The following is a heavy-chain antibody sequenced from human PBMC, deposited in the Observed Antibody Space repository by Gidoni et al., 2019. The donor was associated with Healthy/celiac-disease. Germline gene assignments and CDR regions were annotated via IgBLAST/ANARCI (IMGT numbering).Heavy chain of an antibody. CDR2: ISGSGGST. J-gene: IGHJ4*02. Sequence: EVQLLESGGGLVQPGGSLRLSCAASGSTFSSYAMSWVRQAPGKGLEWVSAISGSGGSTYYADSVKGRFTISRDNSKNTLYLQMNSLRAEDTAVYYCAKDSYYDFWSGYHDYWGQGTLVTVSS. D-gene: IGHD3-3*01. CDR3: AKDSYYDFWSGYHDY. CDR1: GSTFSSYA. V-gene: IGHV3-23*01.